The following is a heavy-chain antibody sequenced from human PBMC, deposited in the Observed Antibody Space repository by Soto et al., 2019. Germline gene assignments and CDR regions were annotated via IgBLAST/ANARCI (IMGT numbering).Heavy chain of an antibody. Sequence: GGSLRLSCVASGFTFDTYGIHWVRQAPGKGLQWVALISYEGSNTYYADSVRGRFTISRDNSKNTLYLQMNTLRPEDTGVYYCARVTPGNNLYYFSGLDFWGQGTSVTVS. D-gene: IGHD1-1*01. V-gene: IGHV3-30-3*01. CDR3: ARVTPGNNLYYFSGLDF. CDR1: GFTFDTYG. CDR2: ISYEGSNT. J-gene: IGHJ6*02.